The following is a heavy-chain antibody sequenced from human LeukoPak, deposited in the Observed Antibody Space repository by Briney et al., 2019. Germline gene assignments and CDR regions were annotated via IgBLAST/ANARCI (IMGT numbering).Heavy chain of an antibody. J-gene: IGHJ4*02. D-gene: IGHD6-13*01. CDR3: AIAAAGTDY. V-gene: IGHV1-69*04. CDR2: IIPISGIA. CDR1: GGTFSSYA. Sequence: SVKVSCKASGGTFSSYAISWVRQAPGQGLEWMGRIIPISGIANYAQKFQGRVTITADKSTSTAYMELSSLRSEDTAVYYCAIAAAGTDYWGQGTLVTVSS.